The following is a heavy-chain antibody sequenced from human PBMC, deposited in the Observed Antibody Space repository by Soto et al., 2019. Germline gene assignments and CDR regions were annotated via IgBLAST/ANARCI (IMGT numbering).Heavy chain of an antibody. Sequence: GGSLRLSCAASGFTFSSYSMIWVRQAPGKGLEWVSSIGGSSGYIYYPDSLKGRFTISRDNSRNTVHLQMNSLSAEDTAVYYCARDFTTAETPGDDFDYWGQGIPVTVSS. D-gene: IGHD4-17*01. CDR2: IGGSSGYI. V-gene: IGHV3-21*01. CDR3: ARDFTTAETPGDDFDY. J-gene: IGHJ4*02. CDR1: GFTFSSYS.